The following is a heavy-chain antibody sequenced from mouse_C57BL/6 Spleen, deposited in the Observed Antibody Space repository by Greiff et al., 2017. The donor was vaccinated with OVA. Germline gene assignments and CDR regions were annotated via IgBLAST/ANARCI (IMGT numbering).Heavy chain of an antibody. V-gene: IGHV5-17*01. CDR3: ARQGSMVTVFDY. CDR2: ISSGSSTI. J-gene: IGHJ2*01. D-gene: IGHD2-2*01. Sequence: EVKVVESGGGLVKPGGSLKLSCAASGFTFSDYGMHWVRQAPEKGLEWVAYISSGSSTIYYADTVKGRFTISRDNAKNTLFLQMTSLRSEDTAMYYCARQGSMVTVFDYWGQGTTLTVSS. CDR1: GFTFSDYG.